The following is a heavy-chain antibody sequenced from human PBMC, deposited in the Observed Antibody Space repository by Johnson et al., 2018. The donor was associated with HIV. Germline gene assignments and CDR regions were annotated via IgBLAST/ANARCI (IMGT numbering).Heavy chain of an antibody. J-gene: IGHJ3*02. CDR3: ARKLSYYDITGYYGDAFDI. Sequence: VQLVESGGGVLRPGGYLRLSCAGSGFAFEDYAMSWVRQVPEKGLEWVAGINWNGGNMGYAESVKGRFTISRDNAKNSLYLQMNSLRAEDTAIYYCARKLSYYDITGYYGDAFDIWGQGTMVTVSS. CDR2: INWNGGNM. D-gene: IGHD3-22*01. V-gene: IGHV3-20*04. CDR1: GFAFEDYA.